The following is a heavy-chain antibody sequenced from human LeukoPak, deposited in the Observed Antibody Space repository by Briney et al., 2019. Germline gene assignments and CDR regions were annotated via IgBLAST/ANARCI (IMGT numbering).Heavy chain of an antibody. V-gene: IGHV3-30*03. CDR2: ISYDGSNK. CDR3: ARDPTYYLRYGYFDY. D-gene: IGHD1-26*01. CDR1: GFTFSNYG. Sequence: GGSLRLSCAASGFTFSNYGMHWVRQAPGKGLEWVAVISYDGSNKYYADSVKGRFTISRDNSKNTLYLQMNSLRVEDTAIYYCARDPTYYLRYGYFDYWGQGSLVTVSS. J-gene: IGHJ4*02.